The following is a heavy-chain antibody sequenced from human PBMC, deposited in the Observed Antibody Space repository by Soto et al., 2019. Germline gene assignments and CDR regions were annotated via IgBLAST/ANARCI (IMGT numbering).Heavy chain of an antibody. D-gene: IGHD3-10*01. V-gene: IGHV3-23*01. CDR3: AKGREGFGNDAFDI. Sequence: EVQLLESGGGLVQPGGSLTPSCAASGFTFSSYARSWVRQAPGKGLEWVSGISGSGGNTYYADSVKGRFTISRDNSKNTLYLQMNTLRAEDTAVYYCAKGREGFGNDAFDIWGQGTMVTVSS. CDR1: GFTFSSYA. J-gene: IGHJ3*02. CDR2: ISGSGGNT.